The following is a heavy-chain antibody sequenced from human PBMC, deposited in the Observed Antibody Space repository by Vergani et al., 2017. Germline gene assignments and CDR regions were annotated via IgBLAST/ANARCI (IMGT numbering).Heavy chain of an antibody. D-gene: IGHD2-2*01. J-gene: IGHJ6*03. Sequence: QVQLVESGGGVVQPGRSLRLSCAASGFTFSTFGMHWVRQAPGKGLEWVAVISYDGSNKYYADSVKGRFTISRDNSKNTMYLQMNSLRAEDTAVYLCAKGRYCRSTSCYSYYYYYYMDVWGKGTTVTVSS. V-gene: IGHV3-30*18. CDR2: ISYDGSNK. CDR1: GFTFSTFG. CDR3: AKGRYCRSTSCYSYYYYYYMDV.